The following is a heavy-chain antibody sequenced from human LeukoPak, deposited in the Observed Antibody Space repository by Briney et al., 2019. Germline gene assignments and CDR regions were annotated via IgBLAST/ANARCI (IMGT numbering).Heavy chain of an antibody. V-gene: IGHV3-48*03. CDR3: AKGYCSSTSCSYFDY. CDR1: GFTFSSYE. J-gene: IGHJ4*02. D-gene: IGHD2-2*01. CDR2: ISSSGSTI. Sequence: GGSLGLSCAASGFTFSSYEMNWVRQAPGKGLEWVSYISSSGSTIYYADSVKGRFTISRDNAKNSLYLQMNSLRAEDTAVYYCAKGYCSSTSCSYFDYWGQGTLVTVSS.